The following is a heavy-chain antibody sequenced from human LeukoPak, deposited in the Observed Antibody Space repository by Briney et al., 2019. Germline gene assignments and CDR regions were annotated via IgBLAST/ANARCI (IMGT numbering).Heavy chain of an antibody. CDR3: ARTHLYYGMDV. V-gene: IGHV4-39*01. Sequence: PSETLSLTCSVSGGSIHISSYHWGWIRQPPGKGPDWIGSIFYSGSTYYKPSLKSRVTISVDTSNNQFSLKLSSVTAADTPVYYCARTHLYYGMDVWGQGTTVTVSS. J-gene: IGHJ6*02. CDR2: IFYSGST. CDR1: GGSIHISSYH.